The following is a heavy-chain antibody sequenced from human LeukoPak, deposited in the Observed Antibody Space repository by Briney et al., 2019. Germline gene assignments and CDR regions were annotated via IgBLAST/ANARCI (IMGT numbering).Heavy chain of an antibody. Sequence: PSETLSLTCTVSGGSISSYYWSWIRQPPGKGLEWIGYIYYSGSTNYNPSLKSRVTISVDTSKNQFSLKLSSVTAADTAVYYCASGGYSYGRAFDIWGQGTMVTVSS. D-gene: IGHD5-18*01. CDR2: IYYSGST. CDR3: ASGGYSYGRAFDI. V-gene: IGHV4-59*01. CDR1: GGSISSYY. J-gene: IGHJ3*02.